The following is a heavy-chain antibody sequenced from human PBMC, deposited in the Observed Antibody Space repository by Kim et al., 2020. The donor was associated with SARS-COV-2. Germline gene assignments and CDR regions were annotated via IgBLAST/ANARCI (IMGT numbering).Heavy chain of an antibody. D-gene: IGHD3-10*01. V-gene: IGHV3-23*01. Sequence: GGSLRLSCAASGFTFSNYAMSWVRQAPGKGLAWVSSISGSGDRTNYADSVKGRFTISRDNSKSTLFLQMNSLRAEDTAIYYCAKSYYYGSGGSLYGMDVWGHGTTVTVS. CDR1: GFTFSNYA. J-gene: IGHJ6*02. CDR3: AKSYYYGSGGSLYGMDV. CDR2: ISGSGDRT.